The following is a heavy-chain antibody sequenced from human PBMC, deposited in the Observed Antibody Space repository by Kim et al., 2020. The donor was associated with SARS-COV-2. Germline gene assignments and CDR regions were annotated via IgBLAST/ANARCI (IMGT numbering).Heavy chain of an antibody. V-gene: IGHV3-30*18. CDR1: GFTFSSYG. J-gene: IGHJ4*02. CDR3: AKESLMDSSGRDFDY. CDR2: ISYDGSNK. D-gene: IGHD6-19*01. Sequence: GGFLRLSCAASGFTFSSYGMHWVRQAPGKGLEWVAVISYDGSNKYYADSVKGRFTISRDNSKNTLYLQMNSLRAEDTAVYYCAKESLMDSSGRDFDYWGQGTLVTVSS.